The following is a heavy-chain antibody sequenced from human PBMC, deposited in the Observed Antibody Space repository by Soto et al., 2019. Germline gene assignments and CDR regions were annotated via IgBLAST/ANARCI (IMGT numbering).Heavy chain of an antibody. D-gene: IGHD3-10*01. Sequence: QVQLVESGGGEVQPGRSLRLSCAASGFTFSSYGMHWVRQAPGKGLEWVAVIWYDGSNKYYADSVKGRFTISRDNSKNTLYLQMNSLRAEDTAVYYCARVITMPDYGMDVWGQGTTVTVSS. CDR1: GFTFSSYG. V-gene: IGHV3-33*01. CDR3: ARVITMPDYGMDV. J-gene: IGHJ6*02. CDR2: IWYDGSNK.